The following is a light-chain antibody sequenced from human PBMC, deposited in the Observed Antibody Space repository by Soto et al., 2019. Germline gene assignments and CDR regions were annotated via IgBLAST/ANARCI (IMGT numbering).Light chain of an antibody. V-gene: IGKV1-39*01. CDR3: QQGYSTPPT. CDR1: QSISSY. Sequence: DIQMTPSPSSLSASVGDRVTITCRASQSISSYLNWYQQKPGKAPKLLIYAASSLQSGVPSRLSGRGSGTDFTLTISSLQPEDFVNYYCQQGYSTPPTFGQGTNVEIK. CDR2: AAS. J-gene: IGKJ1*01.